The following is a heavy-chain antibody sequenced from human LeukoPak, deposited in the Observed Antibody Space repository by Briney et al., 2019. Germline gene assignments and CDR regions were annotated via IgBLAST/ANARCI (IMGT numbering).Heavy chain of an antibody. CDR1: GFTFSDYY. CDR3: ARDLILAVRPYYYYGMDV. J-gene: IGHJ6*02. V-gene: IGHV3-11*06. Sequence: GGSLRLSCAASGFTFSDYYMSRIRQAPGKGLEWVSYISSSSSYTNYADSVKGRFTISRDNAKNSLYLQMNSLRAEDTAVYYCARDLILAVRPYYYYGMDVWGQGTTVTVSS. CDR2: ISSSSSYT. D-gene: IGHD2-8*01.